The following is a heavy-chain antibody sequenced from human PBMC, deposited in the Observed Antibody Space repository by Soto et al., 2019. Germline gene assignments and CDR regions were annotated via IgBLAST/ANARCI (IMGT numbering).Heavy chain of an antibody. CDR3: ARDRYDSGMDV. CDR1: GFSISSGYY. Sequence: PSETLSLTCAVSGFSISSGYYWGWIRQPPGKGLEWIGNIHHSGDSNYNPSLKSRVTMSVDTSKNQFSLKLSSVTAADTAVYYCARDRYDSGMDVWGQGTTVTVSS. J-gene: IGHJ6*02. D-gene: IGHD3-3*01. CDR2: IHHSGDS. V-gene: IGHV4-38-2*02.